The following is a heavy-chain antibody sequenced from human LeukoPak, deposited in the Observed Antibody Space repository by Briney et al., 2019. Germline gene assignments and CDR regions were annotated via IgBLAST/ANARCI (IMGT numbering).Heavy chain of an antibody. V-gene: IGHV3-30*02. CDR2: IRYDGSNK. D-gene: IGHD3-3*01. CDR1: GFSFSDYG. CDR3: AKRVVIKSTDYFYYYIHV. J-gene: IGHJ6*03. Sequence: GGSLRLSCEASGFSFSDYGMHWVRQAPGKGLEWVAFIRYDGSNKYYADSVKGRFTVSRDNSQSTLYLQMNSLRVEDTAGYYCAKRVVIKSTDYFYYYIHVWGKGTMVTVSS.